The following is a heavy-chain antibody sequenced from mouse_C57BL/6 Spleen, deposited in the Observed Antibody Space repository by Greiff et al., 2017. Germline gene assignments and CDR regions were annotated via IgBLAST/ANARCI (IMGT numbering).Heavy chain of an antibody. CDR2: ISSGSSTI. Sequence: VQLKESGGGLVKPGGSLKLSCAASGFTFSDYGMHWVRQAPEKGLEWVAYISSGSSTIYYADTVKGRFTISRDNAKNTLFLQMTRRRSEDTAMYYCARGGTRWYFDVWGTGTTVTVSS. V-gene: IGHV5-17*01. CDR1: GFTFSDYG. J-gene: IGHJ1*03. CDR3: ARGGTRWYFDV. D-gene: IGHD3-3*01.